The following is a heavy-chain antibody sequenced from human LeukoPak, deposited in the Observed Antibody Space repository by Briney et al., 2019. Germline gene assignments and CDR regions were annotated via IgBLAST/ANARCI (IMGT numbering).Heavy chain of an antibody. CDR1: GYTFTSYY. J-gene: IGHJ5*02. V-gene: IGHV1-46*01. CDR3: VRLGYCTNAVCRQNWFDP. CDR2: INPSGGST. Sequence: ASVKVSCKASGYTFTSYYMHWVRQAPGQGLEWMGIINPSGGSTGYAQKFQGRVTMTRGTSTSTVYMELSSLRSEDTAVYYCVRLGYCTNAVCRQNWFDPWGQGTLVTVSS. D-gene: IGHD2-8*01.